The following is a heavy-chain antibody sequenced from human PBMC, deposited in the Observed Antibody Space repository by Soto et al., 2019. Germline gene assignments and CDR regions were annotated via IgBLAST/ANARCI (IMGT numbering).Heavy chain of an antibody. CDR2: ISAYNGNT. CDR3: ARGGIAVAGSGDY. Sequence: QVQLVQSGAEVKKPGASVKVSCKASGYTFTSYGISWVRQAPGQGLEWMGWISAYNGNTNYAQKLQGRVTMTTDTDMSKGNMDLRSLSSDDSDVYYCARGGIAVAGSGDYWGQGTLDTVSS. V-gene: IGHV1-18*01. D-gene: IGHD6-19*01. J-gene: IGHJ4*02. CDR1: GYTFTSYG.